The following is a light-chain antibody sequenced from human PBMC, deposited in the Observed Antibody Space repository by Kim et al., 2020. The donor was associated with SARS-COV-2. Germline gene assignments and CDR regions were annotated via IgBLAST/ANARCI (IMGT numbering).Light chain of an antibody. V-gene: IGKV3-15*01. CDR2: GAS. J-gene: IGKJ4*01. CDR3: QHYSTTPLT. Sequence: EIVMTQSPAPLSVSPGERATLSCRASQSVSTSLAWYQQKPGQAPRLLIYGASTRATGIPARFSGSGSGTEFTLTISSLQSEDFAVYTCQHYSTTPLTFGGGTKVDIK. CDR1: QSVSTS.